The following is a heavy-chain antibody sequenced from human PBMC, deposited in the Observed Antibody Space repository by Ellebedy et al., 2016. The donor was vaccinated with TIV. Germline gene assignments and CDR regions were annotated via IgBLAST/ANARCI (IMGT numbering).Heavy chain of an antibody. J-gene: IGHJ4*02. D-gene: IGHD4-23*01. CDR3: AREGRHYGGNSGIDY. V-gene: IGHV3-11*05. CDR2: ITSSGTYT. Sequence: GGSLRLXCAASGFTFSDYYFSWVRQAPGKGLEWLSYITSSGTYTHYGDSVKGRFTISRDNAKNLLYLQMNSLRAEDTAIYYCAREGRHYGGNSGIDYWGQGALVTVSS. CDR1: GFTFSDYY.